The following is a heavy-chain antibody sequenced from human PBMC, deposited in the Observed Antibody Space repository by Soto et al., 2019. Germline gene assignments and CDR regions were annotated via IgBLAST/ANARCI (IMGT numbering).Heavy chain of an antibody. CDR2: IYYSGST. D-gene: IGHD6-25*01. CDR1: GGSINSSSYY. Sequence: QLQLQESGPGLVKPSETLSLTCTVSGGSINSSSYYWAWIRQPPGEGREWIGRIYYSGSTYYNPSIKSRVTISVDTYKNQFSLKLSSVTAADTAVYFCASRSQRGTFDYWGQGTLVTVSS. CDR3: ASRSQRGTFDY. V-gene: IGHV4-39*01. J-gene: IGHJ4*02.